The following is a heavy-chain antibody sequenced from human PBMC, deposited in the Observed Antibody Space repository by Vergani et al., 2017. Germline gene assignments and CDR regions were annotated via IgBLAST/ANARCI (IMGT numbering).Heavy chain of an antibody. CDR1: GFTFSNFG. V-gene: IGHV3-30*02. J-gene: IGHJ4*02. CDR2: IGKDGINT. Sequence: QVQLVESGGGVVQPGGSLRLFCAASGFTFSNFGMHWLRQAAGKGLEWLAYIGKDGINTRYREAVKGRFTVSRDNSKDLLYLQMDSLRSEDTALYCCAKYLRDSTDGLPDSWGPGTLVIVSS. CDR3: AKYLRDSTDGLPDS. D-gene: IGHD2-21*02.